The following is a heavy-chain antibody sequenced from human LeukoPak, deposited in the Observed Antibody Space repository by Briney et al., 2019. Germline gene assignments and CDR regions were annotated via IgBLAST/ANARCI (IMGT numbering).Heavy chain of an antibody. CDR2: ISWNSGSI. Sequence: GGSLRLSCAASGFTSDDYAMHWVRQAPGKGLEWVSGISWNSGSIGYADSVKGRFTISRDNAKNSLYLQMNSLRAEDTAVYYCARHLSGVTGYTYGRGIDYWGQGTLVTVSS. D-gene: IGHD5-18*01. V-gene: IGHV3-9*02. CDR3: ARHLSGVTGYTYGRGIDY. CDR1: GFTSDDYA. J-gene: IGHJ4*02.